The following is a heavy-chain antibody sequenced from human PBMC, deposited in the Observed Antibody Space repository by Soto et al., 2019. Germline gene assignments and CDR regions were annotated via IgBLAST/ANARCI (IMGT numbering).Heavy chain of an antibody. V-gene: IGHV5-51*01. CDR2: IYPTNSDS. J-gene: IGHJ6*02. D-gene: IGHD6-19*01. CDR3: ARHRAVAGMPDYYYDMDV. CDR1: GYSFTSYW. Sequence: PGESLKISCKGSGYSFTSYWIAWVRQMPGKGLEWMGIIYPTNSDSKYSPSFQGQVTISADKSISTAYLQWSSLKASDTAMYYCARHRAVAGMPDYYYDMDVWGQGTTVTVSS.